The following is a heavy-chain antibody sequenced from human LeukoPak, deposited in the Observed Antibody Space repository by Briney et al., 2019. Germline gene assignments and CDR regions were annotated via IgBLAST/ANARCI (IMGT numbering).Heavy chain of an antibody. CDR2: INPNSGGT. J-gene: IGHJ4*02. V-gene: IGHV1-2*02. CDR1: GYTFTGYY. Sequence: ASVKVSCKASGYTFTGYYMHWVRQPPGQGLEWMGWINPNSGGTNYAQKFQGRVNMTRDTSINTAYMELSRLRSDDTAVYYCANLYYYGSGSRSFDYWGQGTLVTVSS. D-gene: IGHD3-10*01. CDR3: ANLYYYGSGSRSFDY.